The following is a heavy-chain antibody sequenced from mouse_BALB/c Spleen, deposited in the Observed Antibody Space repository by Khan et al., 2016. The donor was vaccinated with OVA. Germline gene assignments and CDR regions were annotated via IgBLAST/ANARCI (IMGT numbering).Heavy chain of an antibody. CDR2: INPSSGYT. Sequence: QVQLQQSGAELVKPGASVKMSCKASGYTFTSYTMHWVKQRPGQGLEWIGYINPSSGYTKYNQKFKDKATLTADKSSSPAYMQLSSQTSEDSAVYYCARKSTRASYWGQGTTLTVSS. CDR1: GYTFTSYT. V-gene: IGHV1-4*01. D-gene: IGHD3-1*01. J-gene: IGHJ2*01. CDR3: ARKSTRASY.